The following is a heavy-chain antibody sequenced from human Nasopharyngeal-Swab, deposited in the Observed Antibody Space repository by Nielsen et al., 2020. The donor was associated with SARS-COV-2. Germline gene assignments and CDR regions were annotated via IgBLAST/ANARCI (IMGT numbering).Heavy chain of an antibody. D-gene: IGHD3-3*01. CDR1: GFTFSTYT. Sequence: ETLSLTCAASGFTFSTYTMNWVRQAPGKGLEWVSYISSSSSTIYYADSVKGRFTISRDNAKNSLYLQMNSLRDEDTAVYYCARGSGITIFGVVHQNYYGMDVWGQGTTVTVSS. V-gene: IGHV3-48*02. CDR2: ISSSSSTI. CDR3: ARGSGITIFGVVHQNYYGMDV. J-gene: IGHJ6*02.